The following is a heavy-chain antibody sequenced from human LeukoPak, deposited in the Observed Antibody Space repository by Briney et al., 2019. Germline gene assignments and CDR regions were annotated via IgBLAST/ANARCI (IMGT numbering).Heavy chain of an antibody. CDR3: ARVPYSGYEFTIDS. Sequence: SETLSLTCTVSGGSINSYYWSWIRQPPGKGLEWIGFIYYSGSTNYNPSLKSRVTISLDTSKNHFSLKLSSVTAADTAVYYCARVPYSGYEFTIDSWGQGTLVTVSS. V-gene: IGHV4-59*01. J-gene: IGHJ4*02. CDR1: GGSINSYY. CDR2: IYYSGST. D-gene: IGHD5-12*01.